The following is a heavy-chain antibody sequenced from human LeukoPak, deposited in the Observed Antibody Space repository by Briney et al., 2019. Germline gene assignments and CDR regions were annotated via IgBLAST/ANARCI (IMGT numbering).Heavy chain of an antibody. CDR2: ISGSGGST. V-gene: IGHV3-23*01. Sequence: PGGSLRLSCAASGFTFSSYAMSWVRQAAGKGLEWVSAISGSGGSTYYADSVKGRFTISRDNSKNTLYLQMNSLRAEDTAVYYCAKDRWQLVLGYYYYGMDVWGQGTTVTVSS. J-gene: IGHJ6*02. CDR3: AKDRWQLVLGYYYYGMDV. D-gene: IGHD6-6*01. CDR1: GFTFSSYA.